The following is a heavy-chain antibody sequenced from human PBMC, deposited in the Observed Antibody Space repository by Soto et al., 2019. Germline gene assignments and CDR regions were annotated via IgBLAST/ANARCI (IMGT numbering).Heavy chain of an antibody. D-gene: IGHD5-12*01. J-gene: IGHJ4*02. V-gene: IGHV4-61*01. Sequence: QVQLQESGPGLVKPSETLSLTCTVSGGSVSSGSYYWSWIRQPPGKGLEWIGYIYSSGSTSYNPSLKSRVTISVDTSKTPFSLTLSSVTAADTAVYYCARDGDGYNYWGQGTLVTVSS. CDR3: ARDGDGYNY. CDR2: IYSSGST. CDR1: GGSVSSGSYY.